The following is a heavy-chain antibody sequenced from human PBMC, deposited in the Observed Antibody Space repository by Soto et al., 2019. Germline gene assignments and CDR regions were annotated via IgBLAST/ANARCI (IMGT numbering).Heavy chain of an antibody. D-gene: IGHD3-22*01. CDR2: ISYDGSNK. Sequence: QPGGSLRLSCAASGFTFSSYGMHWVRQAPGKGLEWVAVISYDGSNKYYADSVKGRLTISRDNSKNTLYLQMNSLRAEDTAVYYCARGGYYDSSGYYCNYWGQGTLVTVSS. CDR3: ARGGYYDSSGYYCNY. J-gene: IGHJ4*02. V-gene: IGHV3-30*03. CDR1: GFTFSSYG.